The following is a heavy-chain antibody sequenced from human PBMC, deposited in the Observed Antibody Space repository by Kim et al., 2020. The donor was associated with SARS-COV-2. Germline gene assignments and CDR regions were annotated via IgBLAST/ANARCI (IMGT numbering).Heavy chain of an antibody. Sequence: RNYAQKRQGRVTVTTDTSTSTAYMELRSLRSDDTAVYYCARESNWNYFDYWGQGTLVTVSS. V-gene: IGHV1-18*01. J-gene: IGHJ4*02. CDR3: ARESNWNYFDY. CDR2: R. D-gene: IGHD1-20*01.